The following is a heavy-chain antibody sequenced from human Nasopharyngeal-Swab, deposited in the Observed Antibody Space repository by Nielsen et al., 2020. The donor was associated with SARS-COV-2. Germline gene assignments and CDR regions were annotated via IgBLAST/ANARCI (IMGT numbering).Heavy chain of an antibody. V-gene: IGHV3-23*01. CDR1: GFTFNHYG. CDR3: AKESGASGWKYYYFDY. Sequence: GESLKISCAASGFTFNHYGMTWVRQAAGKGLEWVAVISGSGEDTYYADSVKGRFTISRDQSKNTPYLQMNSLSAEDTAVYYCAKESGASGWKYYYFDYWGQGTLVTVSS. CDR2: ISGSGEDT. D-gene: IGHD6-19*01. J-gene: IGHJ4*02.